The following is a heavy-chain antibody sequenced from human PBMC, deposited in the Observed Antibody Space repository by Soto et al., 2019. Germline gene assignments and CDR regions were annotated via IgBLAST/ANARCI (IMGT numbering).Heavy chain of an antibody. CDR2: ISSGSSYI. CDR3: ARGVYYFDY. J-gene: IGHJ4*02. CDR1: GFTFSTYT. Sequence: GGSLRLSCAASGFTFSTYTLNWVRQAPGKGLEWVSSISSGSSYIYYAGSXXGRXTXSRDNAKNSLYLQMNSLRAEDTAVYYCARGVYYFDYWGQGTLVTVSS. V-gene: IGHV3-21*01.